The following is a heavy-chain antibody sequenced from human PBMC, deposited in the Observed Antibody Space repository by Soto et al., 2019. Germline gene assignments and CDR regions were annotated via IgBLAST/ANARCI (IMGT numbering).Heavy chain of an antibody. V-gene: IGHV1-69*02. CDR2: IIPILGIA. CDR3: AREVATTKAFNDYYYGMDV. D-gene: IGHD5-12*01. J-gene: IGHJ6*02. Sequence: SVKVSCKASEGTFSSYTISWVRQAPGQGLEWMGRIIPILGIANYAQKFQGRVTITADKSTSTAYMELSSLRSEDTAVYYCAREVATTKAFNDYYYGMDVWGQGTTVTVSS. CDR1: EGTFSSYT.